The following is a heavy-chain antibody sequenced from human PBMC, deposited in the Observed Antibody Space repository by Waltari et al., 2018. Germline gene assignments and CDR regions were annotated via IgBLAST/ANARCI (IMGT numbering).Heavy chain of an antibody. V-gene: IGHV4-4*02. CDR1: GDSMSNNW. CDR3: ARDRGRGLYLDT. CDR2: VLGSGRT. J-gene: IGHJ4*02. Sequence: QLQLQESGPGLVKPSGTLSLICAVSGDSMSNNWWSWVRPSPGKGLEWIGQVLGSGRTNYNPSFASRVTISLDTSTYQFALKMTSATAADTALYYCARDRGRGLYLDTWGQGTLVTVSP. D-gene: IGHD2-15*01.